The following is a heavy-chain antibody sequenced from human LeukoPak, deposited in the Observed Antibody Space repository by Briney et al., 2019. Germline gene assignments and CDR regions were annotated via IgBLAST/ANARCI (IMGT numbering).Heavy chain of an antibody. J-gene: IGHJ5*02. CDR2: ISYDGSNK. CDR3: ARDLPWFDP. V-gene: IGHV3-30-3*01. CDR1: GLTFNTYA. Sequence: SGGSLRPSCAASGLTFNTYAMHWVRQAPGKGLEWVAVISYDGSNKYYADSVKGRFTISRDNSKNTLYLQMNSLRVEDTAVYYCARDLPWFDPWGQGTPVTVSS.